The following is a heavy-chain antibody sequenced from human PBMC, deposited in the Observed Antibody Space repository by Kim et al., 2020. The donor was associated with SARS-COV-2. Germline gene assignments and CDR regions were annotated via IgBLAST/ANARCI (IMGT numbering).Heavy chain of an antibody. CDR1: GFTFSSYA. CDR2: ISGSGGST. Sequence: GGSLRLSCAASGFTFSSYAMSWVRQAPGKGLEWVSAISGSGGSTYYADSVKGRFTISRDNSKNTLYLQMNSLRAEDTAVYYCAKDRGGAYEEQWLVLEFESESGTPAALDAFDIWGQGTMVTVSS. J-gene: IGHJ3*02. CDR3: AKDRGGAYEEQWLVLEFESESGTPAALDAFDI. V-gene: IGHV3-23*01. D-gene: IGHD6-19*01.